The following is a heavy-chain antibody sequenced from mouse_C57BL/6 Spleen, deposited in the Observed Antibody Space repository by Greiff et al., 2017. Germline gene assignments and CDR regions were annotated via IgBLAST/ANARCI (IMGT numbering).Heavy chain of an antibody. D-gene: IGHD1-1*01. V-gene: IGHV1-26*01. CDR3: ARDFYYYGSSYAMDY. Sequence: EVQLQQSGPELVKPGASVKISCKASGYTFTDYYMNWVKQSHGKSLEWIGDINPNNGGTSYNQKFKGKATVTVDKSSSTAYMELRSLTSEDSAVYYCARDFYYYGSSYAMDYWGQGTSVTVSS. CDR2: INPNNGGT. CDR1: GYTFTDYY. J-gene: IGHJ4*01.